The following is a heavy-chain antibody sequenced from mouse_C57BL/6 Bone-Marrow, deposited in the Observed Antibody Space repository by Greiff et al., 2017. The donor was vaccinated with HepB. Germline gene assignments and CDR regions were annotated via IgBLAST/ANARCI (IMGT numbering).Heavy chain of an antibody. Sequence: VKLMESGAELARPGASVKLSCKASGYTFTSYGISWVKQRTGQGLEWIGEIYPRSGNTYYNEKFKGKATLTADKSSRSAYMELRSLTSEDSAVYFCARSPYYYGSSYVPTMDYWGQGTSVTVSS. CDR3: ARSPYYYGSSYVPTMDY. V-gene: IGHV1-81*01. CDR1: GYTFTSYG. J-gene: IGHJ4*01. CDR2: IYPRSGNT. D-gene: IGHD1-1*01.